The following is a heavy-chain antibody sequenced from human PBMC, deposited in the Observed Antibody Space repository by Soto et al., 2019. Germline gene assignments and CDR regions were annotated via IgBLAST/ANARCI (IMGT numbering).Heavy chain of an antibody. D-gene: IGHD6-19*01. Sequence: GASVKVSCKASGYTFTSYAMHWVRQAPGQRLEWMGWINAGNGNTKYSQKFQGRVTITRDTSASTAYLELSSLRSEDTAVYYCARDQLAVAGTRFDPWGQGTLVTVSS. CDR1: GYTFTSYA. CDR3: ARDQLAVAGTRFDP. J-gene: IGHJ5*02. V-gene: IGHV1-3*01. CDR2: INAGNGNT.